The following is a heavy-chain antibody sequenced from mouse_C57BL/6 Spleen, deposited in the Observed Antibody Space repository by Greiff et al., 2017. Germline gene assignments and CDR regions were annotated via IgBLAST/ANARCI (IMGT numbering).Heavy chain of an antibody. CDR2: IYPGDGDT. J-gene: IGHJ2*01. CDR1: GYAFSSSW. CDR3: ARWGDDHAGFDY. V-gene: IGHV1-82*01. Sequence: VKLMESGPELVKPGASVKISCKASGYAFSSSWMNWVKQRPGKGLEWIGRIYPGDGDTNYNGKFKGKATLTADKSSSTAYMQLSSLTSEDSAVYFCARWGDDHAGFDYWGQGTTLTVSS.